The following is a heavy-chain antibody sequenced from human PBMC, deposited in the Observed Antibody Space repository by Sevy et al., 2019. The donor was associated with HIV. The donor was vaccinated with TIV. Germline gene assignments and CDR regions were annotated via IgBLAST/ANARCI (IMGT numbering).Heavy chain of an antibody. CDR1: GGSISSYY. CDR3: ARGGREYSSSYYYYYGMDV. Sequence: SETLSLTCTVSGGSISSYYWSWIRQPAGKGLEWIGRIYTSGSTNYNPSLKSRVTMSVATSKNQFSLKLSSVTAADTAVYYCARGGREYSSSYYYYYGMDVWGQGTTVTVSS. D-gene: IGHD6-6*01. V-gene: IGHV4-4*07. CDR2: IYTSGST. J-gene: IGHJ6*02.